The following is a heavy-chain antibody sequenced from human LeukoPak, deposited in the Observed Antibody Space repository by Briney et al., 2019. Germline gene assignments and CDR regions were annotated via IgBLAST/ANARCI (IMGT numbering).Heavy chain of an antibody. J-gene: IGHJ4*02. CDR1: GGTFSSYA. D-gene: IGHD3-3*01. CDR2: IIPIFGTA. CDR3: ARDLAIFGVVPTMTDY. V-gene: IGHV1-69*13. Sequence: SVKVSCKASGGTFSSYAISWVRQAPGQGLEWMGGIIPIFGTANYAQKFQGRVTITADESTSTAYMELSSLRSEDTAVYYCARDLAIFGVVPTMTDYWGQGTLVTVSS.